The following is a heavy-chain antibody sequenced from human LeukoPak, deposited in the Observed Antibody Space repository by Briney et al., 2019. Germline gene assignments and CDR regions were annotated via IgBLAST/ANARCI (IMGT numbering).Heavy chain of an antibody. D-gene: IGHD3-22*01. CDR1: GFTFSSYG. V-gene: IGHV3-33*01. J-gene: IGHJ3*02. CDR3: ARDPPMYYYDEPGSRDAFDI. CDR2: IWYDGSNK. Sequence: PGGSLRLSCAASGFTFSSYGMHWVRQAPGKGLEWVAVIWYDGSNKYYADSVKGRFTISRDNSKNTLHLQMNSLRAEDTAVYYCARDPPMYYYDEPGSRDAFDIWGQGTMVTVSS.